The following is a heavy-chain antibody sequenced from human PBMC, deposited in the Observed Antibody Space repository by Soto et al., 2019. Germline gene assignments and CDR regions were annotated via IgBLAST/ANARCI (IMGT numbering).Heavy chain of an antibody. CDR3: ARGRYALGV. CDR2: ITSGGTVF. D-gene: IGHD3-9*01. CDR1: GFNVGDYE. Sequence: GGSLRLSCAVSGFNVGDYEMNWVRQAPGKGLEWISMITSGGTVFYYADSVRGRFAISREDADNSLYLQLNSLRVDDTAIYYCARGRYALGVWGQGTTVTVSS. J-gene: IGHJ6*02. V-gene: IGHV3-48*03.